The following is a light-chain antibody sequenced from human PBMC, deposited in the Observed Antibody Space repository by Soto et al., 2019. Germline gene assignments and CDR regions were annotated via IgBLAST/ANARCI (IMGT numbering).Light chain of an antibody. V-gene: IGKV3-11*01. Sequence: EIVLTQSPATVSVSHGERAILSCRASQSISINLAWYQQKPGQAPRLLIYAASNRATGIPARFSGSGSRTDFTLTISSLEPEDFAVYYCQQRSSCPLTFGGGTKVDI. J-gene: IGKJ4*01. CDR1: QSISIN. CDR2: AAS. CDR3: QQRSSCPLT.